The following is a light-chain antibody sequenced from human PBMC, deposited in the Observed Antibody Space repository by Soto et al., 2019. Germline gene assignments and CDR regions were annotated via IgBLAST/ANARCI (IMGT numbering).Light chain of an antibody. V-gene: IGKV3-15*01. Sequence: EIVMTQSPGTVSVFPGATVTLSCRASQSVSGYLDWFHQKPGQAPRLVLLRIFTRAIGVPARFSGSGSETEFTLTISGLRSEDSGVYYCLQHYSLPWTFGQGTKVEIK. CDR3: LQHYSLPWT. CDR2: RIF. CDR1: QSVSGY. J-gene: IGKJ1*01.